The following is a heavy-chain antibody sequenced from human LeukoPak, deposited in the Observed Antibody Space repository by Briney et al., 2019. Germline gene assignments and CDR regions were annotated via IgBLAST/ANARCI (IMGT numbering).Heavy chain of an antibody. CDR3: ASLYFDSTYYFDY. CDR2: IYYSGST. J-gene: IGHJ4*02. CDR1: GGSISSGGYY. V-gene: IGHV4-31*03. D-gene: IGHD3-9*01. Sequence: SETLSLTCTVSGGSISSGGYYWSWIRQHPGKGLEWIGYIYYSGSTYYNPSLKSRVTISVDTSKNQFSLKLSSVTAGDTAVYFCASLYFDSTYYFDYWGQGTLVTVSS.